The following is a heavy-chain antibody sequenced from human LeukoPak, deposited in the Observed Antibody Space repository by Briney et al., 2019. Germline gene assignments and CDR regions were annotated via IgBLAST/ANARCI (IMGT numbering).Heavy chain of an antibody. J-gene: IGHJ4*02. Sequence: PSETLSLTCAVYGGSFSGYYWSWIRQPPGKGLEWIGEINHSGSTNYNPSLKSRVTISIDTSKNQFSLKLSSVTAADTAVYYCARGLYDILTGYFRAPDYWGQGTLVTVSS. V-gene: IGHV4-34*01. CDR1: GGSFSGYY. D-gene: IGHD3-9*01. CDR2: INHSGST. CDR3: ARGLYDILTGYFRAPDY.